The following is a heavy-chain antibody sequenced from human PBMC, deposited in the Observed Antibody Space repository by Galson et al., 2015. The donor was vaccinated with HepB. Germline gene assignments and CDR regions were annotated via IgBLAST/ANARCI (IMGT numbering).Heavy chain of an antibody. CDR1: GFTFSSSG. CDR2: ISYDGSNK. J-gene: IGHJ4*02. Sequence: SLRLSCAASGFTFSSSGMHWVRQAPGKGLEWVAVISYDGSNKYYADSVKGRFTISRDNSKNTLYLQMNSLRAEDTAVYYCAKDLRFGELLFNSYFDYWGQGTLVTVSS. D-gene: IGHD3-10*01. CDR3: AKDLRFGELLFNSYFDY. V-gene: IGHV3-30*18.